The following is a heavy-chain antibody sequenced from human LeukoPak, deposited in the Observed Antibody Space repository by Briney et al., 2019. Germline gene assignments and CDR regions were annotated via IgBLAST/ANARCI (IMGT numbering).Heavy chain of an antibody. D-gene: IGHD6-13*01. CDR2: ISSSSSYT. J-gene: IGHJ3*02. V-gene: IGHV3-11*06. Sequence: KTGGSLRLSCAASGFTFSDYYMSWIRQAPGKGLEWVSYISSSSSYTNYADSVKGRFTISRDNAKNSLYLQMNSLRAEDTAVYYCARAYSSSGTGLAFDIWGQGTMVTVSS. CDR1: GFTFSDYY. CDR3: ARAYSSSGTGLAFDI.